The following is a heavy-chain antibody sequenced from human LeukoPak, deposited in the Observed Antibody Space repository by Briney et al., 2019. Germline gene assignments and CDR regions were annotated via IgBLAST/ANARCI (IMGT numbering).Heavy chain of an antibody. J-gene: IGHJ4*02. CDR3: ARGGITIFGVVID. CDR1: GGSFSGYY. Sequence: SETLSLTCAVYGGSFSGYYWSWIRQPPGKGLEWIGEINHSGSTNYNPSLKSRVTISVDTSKNQFSLKLSSVTAADTAVYYCARGGITIFGVVIDWGQGTLVTVSS. CDR2: INHSGST. D-gene: IGHD3-3*01. V-gene: IGHV4-34*01.